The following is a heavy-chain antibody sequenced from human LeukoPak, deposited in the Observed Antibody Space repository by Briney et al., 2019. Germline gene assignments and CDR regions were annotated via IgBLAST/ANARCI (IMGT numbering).Heavy chain of an antibody. Sequence: GASVKVSCKASGYTFTSYYMHWVRQAPGQGLEWMGGIIPIFGTANFAQKFQGRVTITADESTSTAYMELSSLRSEDTAVYYCANARPTDGSGSYYYFDYWGQGTLVTVSS. D-gene: IGHD3-10*01. CDR1: GYTFTSYY. CDR3: ANARPTDGSGSYYYFDY. J-gene: IGHJ4*02. CDR2: IIPIFGTA. V-gene: IGHV1-69*13.